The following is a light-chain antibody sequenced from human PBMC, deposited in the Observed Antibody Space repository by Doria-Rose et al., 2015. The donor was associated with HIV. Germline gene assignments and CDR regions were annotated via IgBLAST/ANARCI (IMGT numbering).Light chain of an antibody. Sequence: TQSPESLGMSLGERATFNCKSNQSLLYTSKNYLAWYQQKPGQPPKLLIYCASTRQSGVPARFSGSGSGTDFTLTISSLEAEDVAVYYCQQYYDTPSFGPGTTVDTK. V-gene: IGKV4-1*01. CDR3: QQYYDTPS. J-gene: IGKJ3*01. CDR1: QSLLYTSKNY. CDR2: CAS.